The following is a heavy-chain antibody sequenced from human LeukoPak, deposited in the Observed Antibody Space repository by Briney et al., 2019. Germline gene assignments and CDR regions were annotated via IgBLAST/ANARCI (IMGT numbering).Heavy chain of an antibody. CDR3: ARDGGYCSGGSCSNDAFDI. V-gene: IGHV1-69*06. D-gene: IGHD2-15*01. CDR1: GGTFSSYA. Sequence: SVKVSCKASGGTFSSYAISWVRQAPGQGLEWRGGSIPIFGTANYAQKFQGRVTITADKSTSAAYMELSSLRSEDTAVYYCARDGGYCSGGSCSNDAFDIWGQGTMVTVSS. CDR2: SIPIFGTA. J-gene: IGHJ3*02.